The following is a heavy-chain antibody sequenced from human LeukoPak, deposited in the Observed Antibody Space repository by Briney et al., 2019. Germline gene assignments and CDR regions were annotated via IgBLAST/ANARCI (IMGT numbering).Heavy chain of an antibody. CDR1: GGSISSYY. J-gene: IGHJ4*02. Sequence: SETLSLTCTVSGGSISSYYWSWIRQPPGKGLEWIGYIYYSGSTNYNPSLKSRVTISVDRSKNQFSLKLSSVTAADTAVYYCARGPPTYDFWSGYQEYYFDYWGQGTLVTVSS. D-gene: IGHD3-3*01. V-gene: IGHV4-59*12. CDR3: ARGPPTYDFWSGYQEYYFDY. CDR2: IYYSGST.